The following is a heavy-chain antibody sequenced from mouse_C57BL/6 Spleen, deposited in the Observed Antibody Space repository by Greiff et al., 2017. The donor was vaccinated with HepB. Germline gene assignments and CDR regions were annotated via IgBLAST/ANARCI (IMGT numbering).Heavy chain of an antibody. CDR2: INPSTGGT. V-gene: IGHV1-42*01. D-gene: IGHD2-2*01. CDR3: ARGGNDGFAY. CDR1: GYSFTGYY. J-gene: IGHJ3*01. Sequence: EVQLQQSGPELVQPGASVKISCKASGYSFTGYYMNWVKQSPEKSLEWIGEINPSTGGTTYNQKFKAKATLTVDKSSSTAYMQLKSLTSEDAAVYYGARGGNDGFAYWGQGTLVTVSA.